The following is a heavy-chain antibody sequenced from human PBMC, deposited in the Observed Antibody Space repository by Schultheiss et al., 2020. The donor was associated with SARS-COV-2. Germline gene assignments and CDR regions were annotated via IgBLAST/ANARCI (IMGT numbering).Heavy chain of an antibody. Sequence: SETLSLTCAVYGGSFSGYYWSWIRQPPVKGLEWIGEINHSGSTNYNPSLKSRVTISVDTSKNQFSLKLSSVTAADTAVYYCARANAGNAFDIWGQGTMVTVSS. CDR2: INHSGST. J-gene: IGHJ3*02. CDR1: GGSFSGYY. CDR3: ARANAGNAFDI. V-gene: IGHV4-34*01.